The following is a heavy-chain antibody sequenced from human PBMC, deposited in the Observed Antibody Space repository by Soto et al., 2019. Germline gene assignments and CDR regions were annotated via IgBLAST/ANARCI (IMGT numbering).Heavy chain of an antibody. D-gene: IGHD3-9*01. J-gene: IGHJ5*02. CDR1: GFTFSSYA. Sequence: PGGSLILSCAASGFTFSSYAMSWVRQAPGKGLEWVSAISGSGGSTYYADSVKGRFTISRDNSKNTLYLQMNSLRAEDTAVYYCAKDLAGFVIRSPNWFDPWGQGTLVTVPS. CDR3: AKDLAGFVIRSPNWFDP. CDR2: ISGSGGST. V-gene: IGHV3-23*01.